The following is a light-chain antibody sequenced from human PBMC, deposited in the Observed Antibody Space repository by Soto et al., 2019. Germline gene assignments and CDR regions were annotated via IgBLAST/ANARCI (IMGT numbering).Light chain of an antibody. CDR3: QHYNSYSEA. Sequence: IQMTQSPSTLSGSVGDRVTITCWASQTISSWLAWYQQKPGKAPKLLIYKASTLKSGVPSRFSGSGSGTEFTLTISSLQPDDFATYYCQHYNSYSEAFGQGTKVDIK. CDR1: QTISSW. V-gene: IGKV1-5*03. CDR2: KAS. J-gene: IGKJ1*01.